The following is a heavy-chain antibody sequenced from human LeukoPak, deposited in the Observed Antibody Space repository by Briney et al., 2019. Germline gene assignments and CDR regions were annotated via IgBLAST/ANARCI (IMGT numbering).Heavy chain of an antibody. V-gene: IGHV1-18*01. Sequence: ASVKVSCKASGYTFTSYGISWVRQAPGQGLEWMGWISAYNGNTNYAQKLQGRVTMTTDTSTSTAYMELRSLRSDDTAVYYCARDPRRAYYDSSGYADYWGQGTLVTVSS. CDR1: GYTFTSYG. D-gene: IGHD3-22*01. CDR2: ISAYNGNT. CDR3: ARDPRRAYYDSSGYADY. J-gene: IGHJ4*02.